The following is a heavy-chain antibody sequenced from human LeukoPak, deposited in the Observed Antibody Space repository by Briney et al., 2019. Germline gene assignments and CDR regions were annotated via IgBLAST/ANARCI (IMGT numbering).Heavy chain of an antibody. CDR1: GYTFTSNP. CDR2: INVGNGNT. J-gene: IGHJ6*02. Sequence: ASVKVSCKASGYTFTSNPMYWVRQAPGQRLEWMGWINVGNGNTKYSQNLQDRVTITRDTSASTAYMELSSLRSEDTAVYYCARSIIIVPNTSYYYYYMDVWGQGTTVTVSS. V-gene: IGHV1-3*01. CDR3: ARSIIIVPNTSYYYYYMDV. D-gene: IGHD2/OR15-2a*01.